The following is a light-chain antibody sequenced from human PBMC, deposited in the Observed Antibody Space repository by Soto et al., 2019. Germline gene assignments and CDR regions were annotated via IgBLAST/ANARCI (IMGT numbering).Light chain of an antibody. CDR3: SSYTSSSTPYV. V-gene: IGLV2-14*01. Sequence: QSALTQPASVSGSPGQSITISCTGTSSDVGGYNYVSWYQQHPGKAPKLMSYDVSNRPSGVSNRFSGSKSGNTASLTISGLQAEDEADYYCSSYTSSSTPYVFGTGTKLTDL. J-gene: IGLJ1*01. CDR1: SSDVGGYNY. CDR2: DVS.